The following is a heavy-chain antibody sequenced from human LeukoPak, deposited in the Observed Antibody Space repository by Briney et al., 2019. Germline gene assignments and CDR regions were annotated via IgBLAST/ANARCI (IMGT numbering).Heavy chain of an antibody. CDR1: GYSISSGYY. CDR3: ARRYSNSYFDY. V-gene: IGHV4-38-2*01. D-gene: IGHD4-11*01. Sequence: PSETLSLTCAVSGYSISSGYYWARIRQPPGKGLEWIGNIYHSGSTYYNPSLKSRVTISVDTSKNQFSLKLSSVTAADTAVYYCARRYSNSYFDYWGQGTLVTVSS. CDR2: IYHSGST. J-gene: IGHJ4*02.